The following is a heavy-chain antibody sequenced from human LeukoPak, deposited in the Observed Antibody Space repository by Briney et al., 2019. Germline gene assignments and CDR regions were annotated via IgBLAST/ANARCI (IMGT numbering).Heavy chain of an antibody. V-gene: IGHV1-58*02. CDR3: AADPTYYDILTGYYSFDY. Sequence: SVKVSCKASGFTFTSSAMQWVRQARGQRLEWIGWIVVGSGNTNYAQKFQERVTITRDMSTSTAYMELSSLRSEDTAVYYCAADPTYYDILTGYYSFDYWGQGTLVTVAS. CDR2: IVVGSGNT. J-gene: IGHJ4*02. CDR1: GFTFTSSA. D-gene: IGHD3-9*01.